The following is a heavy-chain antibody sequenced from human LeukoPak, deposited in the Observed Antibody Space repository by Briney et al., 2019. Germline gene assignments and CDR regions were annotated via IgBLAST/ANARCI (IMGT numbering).Heavy chain of an antibody. J-gene: IGHJ4*02. V-gene: IGHV3-21*01. D-gene: IGHD3-22*01. CDR3: ARDPEYYYDSSGEAMSDY. CDR1: GFTFSSYS. CDR2: ISSSSSYI. Sequence: GGSLRLYCAASGFTFSSYSMNWVRQAPGKGLEWVSSISSSSSYIYYADSVKGRFTISRDNAKNSLYLQMNSLRAEDTAVYYCARDPEYYYDSSGEAMSDYWGQGTLVTVSS.